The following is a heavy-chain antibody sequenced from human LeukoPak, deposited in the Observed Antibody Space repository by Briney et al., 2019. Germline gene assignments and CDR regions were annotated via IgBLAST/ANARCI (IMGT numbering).Heavy chain of an antibody. D-gene: IGHD2-21*02. CDR2: ISGSGGST. Sequence: GGSLRLSCAASGFTFSSYAMRWVRQAPGKGLEWVSAISGSGGSTYYADSVKGRFTISRDNSKNTLYLQMNSLRAEETAVYYCAKDLSYCGGDCAYWGQGTLVTVSS. CDR3: AKDLSYCGGDCAY. V-gene: IGHV3-23*01. CDR1: GFTFSSYA. J-gene: IGHJ4*02.